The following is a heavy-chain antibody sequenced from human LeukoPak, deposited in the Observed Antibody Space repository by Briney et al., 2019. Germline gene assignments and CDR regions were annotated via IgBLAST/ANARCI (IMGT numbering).Heavy chain of an antibody. CDR3: ARLAVPYYYDSSGYLHY. V-gene: IGHV1-69*13. Sequence: SVTVSCKASGGTFSSYAISWVRQAPGQGLEWMGGIIPIFGTANYAQKFQGRVTITAEESTSTAYMELSSLRSEDTAVYYCARLAVPYYYDSSGYLHYWGQGTLVTVSS. D-gene: IGHD3-22*01. CDR1: GGTFSSYA. CDR2: IIPIFGTA. J-gene: IGHJ4*02.